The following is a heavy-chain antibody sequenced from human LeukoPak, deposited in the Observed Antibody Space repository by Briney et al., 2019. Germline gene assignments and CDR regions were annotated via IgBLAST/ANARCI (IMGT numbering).Heavy chain of an antibody. D-gene: IGHD3-10*01. V-gene: IGHV1-69*13. Sequence: SVTVSCKASGSTFSSYAISWVRQAPGQGREWMGGIIPIFGTANYAQKFQGRVTITADESTSTAYMELSSLRSEDTAVCYCARDGAEGNIRGVIQYYFDYWGQGTLVTVSS. CDR2: IIPIFGTA. J-gene: IGHJ4*02. CDR1: GSTFSSYA. CDR3: ARDGAEGNIRGVIQYYFDY.